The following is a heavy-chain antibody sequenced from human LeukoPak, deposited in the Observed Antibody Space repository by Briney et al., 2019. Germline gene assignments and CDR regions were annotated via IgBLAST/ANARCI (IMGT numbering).Heavy chain of an antibody. Sequence: GGSLRLSCAGSGFAFGTYAMSWVRQAPGKGLEWVAFIRYDGSNKYYADSVKGRFTISRDNSKNTLYLQMNSLRAEDTAVYYCAKDLGHTTPWGQGTLVTVSS. V-gene: IGHV3-30*02. CDR2: IRYDGSNK. J-gene: IGHJ5*02. CDR3: AKDLGHTTP. CDR1: GFAFGTYA. D-gene: IGHD4-17*01.